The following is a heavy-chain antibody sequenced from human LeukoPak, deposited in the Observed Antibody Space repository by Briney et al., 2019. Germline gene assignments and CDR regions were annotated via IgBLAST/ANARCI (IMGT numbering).Heavy chain of an antibody. CDR1: GYTFTSYD. CDR3: ARSRILSSIAVAGASWFDP. Sequence: ASVKVSCKASGYTFTSYDIYWVRQATGQGLEWMGWMNPNSGNTGYAQKFQGRVTMTRNTSISTAYMELSSLRSEDTAVYYCARSRILSSIAVAGASWFDPWGQGTLVTVSS. CDR2: MNPNSGNT. J-gene: IGHJ5*02. V-gene: IGHV1-8*02. D-gene: IGHD6-19*01.